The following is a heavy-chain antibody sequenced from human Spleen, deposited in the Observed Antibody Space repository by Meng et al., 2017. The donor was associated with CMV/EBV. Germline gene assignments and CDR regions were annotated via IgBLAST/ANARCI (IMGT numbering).Heavy chain of an antibody. J-gene: IGHJ5*02. CDR3: ARRAGSYSWFDP. CDR2: INPNSGGT. CDR1: GYTFTGYY. D-gene: IGHD3-10*01. Sequence: ASVKVSCKASGYTFTGYYMHWVRQAPGQGLEWMGWINPNSGGTNYAQKLQGRVTMTTDTSTSTAYMELRSLRSDDTAVYYCARRAGSYSWFDPWGQGTLVTVSS. V-gene: IGHV1-2*02.